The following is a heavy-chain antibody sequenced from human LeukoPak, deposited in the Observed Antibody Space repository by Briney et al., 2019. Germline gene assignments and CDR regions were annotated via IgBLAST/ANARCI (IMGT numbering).Heavy chain of an antibody. D-gene: IGHD3-9*01. V-gene: IGHV1-69*05. CDR2: IIPIFGTA. J-gene: IGHJ5*02. CDR1: GGTFSSYA. Sequence: SVKVSCQASGGTFSSYAISWVRQAPGQGLEWMGWIIPIFGTANYAQKFQGRVTITTDESTSTAYMELSSLRSEDTAVYYCTREGDILTGYSPWGQGTLVTVSS. CDR3: TREGDILTGYSP.